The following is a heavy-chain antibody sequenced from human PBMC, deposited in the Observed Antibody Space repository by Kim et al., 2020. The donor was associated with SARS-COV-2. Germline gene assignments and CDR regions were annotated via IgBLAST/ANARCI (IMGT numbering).Heavy chain of an antibody. CDR1: GGSISSGGYY. J-gene: IGHJ1*01. CDR3: ARFYYDTSGGLFQH. Sequence: SETLSLTCTVSGGSISSGGYYWSWIRQHPGKGLEWIGYIYYSGSTYYNPSLKSRVTISVDTSKNQFSLKLSSVTAADTAVYYCARFYYDTSGGLFQHWGQGTLVTVSS. D-gene: IGHD3-22*01. CDR2: IYYSGST. V-gene: IGHV4-31*03.